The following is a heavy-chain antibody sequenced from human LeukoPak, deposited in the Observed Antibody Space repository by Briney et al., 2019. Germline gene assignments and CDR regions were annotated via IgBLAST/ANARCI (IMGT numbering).Heavy chain of an antibody. D-gene: IGHD1-26*01. J-gene: IGHJ4*02. CDR3: ARQARGSYPEFDH. CDR2: FYDRGST. CDR1: GGSVSSSGYY. Sequence: SETLSLTCTVSGGSVSSSGYYWDWIRQPPGKGLEWIGNFYDRGSTYYNPSLKSRVTISVDTSKNHFSLRLSSVTAADTAVYYCARQARGSYPEFDHWGQGTLVTVSS. V-gene: IGHV4-39*01.